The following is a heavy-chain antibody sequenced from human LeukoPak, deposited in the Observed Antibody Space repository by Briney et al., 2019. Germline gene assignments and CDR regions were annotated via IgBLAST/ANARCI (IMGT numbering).Heavy chain of an antibody. D-gene: IGHD4-17*01. V-gene: IGHV3-11*01. J-gene: IGHJ4*02. CDR3: AREEMTTVSTIDF. CDR1: GFTFSDYY. CDR2: ITKSGNTI. Sequence: GGSLRLSCAASGFTFSDYYMSWSRQTPGKGVGWGSSITKSGNTIYYADSVEGRFTISRDNAKNSLDLQMNRLRAEDTAVYSCAREEMTTVSTIDFWGQGTLVIVSS.